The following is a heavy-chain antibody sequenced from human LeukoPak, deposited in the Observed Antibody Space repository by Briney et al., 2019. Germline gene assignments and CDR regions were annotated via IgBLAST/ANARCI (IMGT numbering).Heavy chain of an antibody. D-gene: IGHD5-12*01. Sequence: GGSLRLSCAASGFTFTNYWIHWVRQVPGKGLEWVSYISSSSSTIYYADSAKGRFTISRDNAKNSLYLQMNSLRAEDTAVYYCAKDTVKVTTIRRVPHYMDVWGKGTTVTISS. CDR1: GFTFTNYW. CDR2: ISSSSSTI. CDR3: AKDTVKVTTIRRVPHYMDV. J-gene: IGHJ6*03. V-gene: IGHV3-48*01.